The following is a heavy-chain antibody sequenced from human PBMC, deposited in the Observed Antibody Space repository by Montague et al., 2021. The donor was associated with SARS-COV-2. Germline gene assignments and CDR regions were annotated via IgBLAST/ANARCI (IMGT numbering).Heavy chain of an antibody. CDR1: GVSVTDYY. Sequence: SETLSLTCTVSGVSVTDYYWSWIRQPPGKGLEWVGDVLYNKGTNFNPSLKSRVSMSVDKSWNQFSLRLTPVTAADTAIYYCARKGSGRSDLAYWGQGTLVTVSS. D-gene: IGHD1-26*01. CDR2: VLYNKGT. J-gene: IGHJ4*02. CDR3: ARKGSGRSDLAY. V-gene: IGHV4-59*02.